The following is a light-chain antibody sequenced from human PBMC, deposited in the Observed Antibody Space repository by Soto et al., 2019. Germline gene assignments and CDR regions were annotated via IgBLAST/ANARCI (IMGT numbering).Light chain of an antibody. Sequence: EVVLTQSPATLSLSPGERATLSCRASQNVDYNLAWFQQKPGQAPTLLIYGASRRATGIPDRFSGSGSGTDFTLTISRLEPEDFAVYYCHQYDRSPQTFGQGTKVDIK. J-gene: IGKJ1*01. V-gene: IGKV3-20*01. CDR2: GAS. CDR1: QNVDYN. CDR3: HQYDRSPQT.